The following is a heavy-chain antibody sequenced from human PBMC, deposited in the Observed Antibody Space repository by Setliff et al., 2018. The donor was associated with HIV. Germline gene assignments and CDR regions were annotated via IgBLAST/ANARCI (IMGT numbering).Heavy chain of an antibody. CDR2: IYTSGST. J-gene: IGHJ4*02. Sequence: SETLSLTCTVSGASISSGNYYWSWIRQPAGKGLEWIGRIYTSGSTNYNPSLKSRVTISLDTSKNQFSLNLTSVTAADTAIYYCARGLDVWGTYRYRNYFDYWGQGTLVTVSS. D-gene: IGHD3-16*02. V-gene: IGHV4-61*02. CDR3: ARGLDVWGTYRYRNYFDY. CDR1: GASISSGNYY.